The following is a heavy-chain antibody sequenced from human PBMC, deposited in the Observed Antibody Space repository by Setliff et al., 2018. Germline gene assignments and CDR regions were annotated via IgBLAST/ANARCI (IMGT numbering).Heavy chain of an antibody. CDR2: ISV. Sequence: ASVKVSCKSSGYTFTSYGINWVRQAPGQGLEWMGWISVYAREFQGRVTMTIDTPTSTAYMELRSLRSDDTAVYYCARGPPDFVVVPAAAKFDYWGPGTLVTVSS. CDR3: ARGPPDFVVVPAAAKFDY. V-gene: IGHV1-18*01. CDR1: GYTFTSYG. D-gene: IGHD2-2*01. J-gene: IGHJ4*02.